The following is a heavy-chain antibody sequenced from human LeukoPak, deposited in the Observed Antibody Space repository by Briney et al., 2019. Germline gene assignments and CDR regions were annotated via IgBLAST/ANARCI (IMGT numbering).Heavy chain of an antibody. CDR1: GGSISSYS. CDR2: ISYSGST. V-gene: IGHV4-59*08. CDR3: ARLTPIAAAGAYYYYSMDV. J-gene: IGHJ6*02. D-gene: IGHD6-13*01. Sequence: SETLSLTCTVSGGSISSYSCSWIRQPPRKALEWIGYISYSGSTNYNPSLKSRVTISVDTSKNQFSLRLSSVTAADTAVYYCARLTPIAAAGAYYYYSMDVWGQGTTVTVSS.